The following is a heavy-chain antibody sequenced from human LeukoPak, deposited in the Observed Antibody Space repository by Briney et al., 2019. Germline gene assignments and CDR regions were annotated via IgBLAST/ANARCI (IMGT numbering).Heavy chain of an antibody. CDR2: INPNSGGT. Sequence: ASVKVSCKASGYTFTGYYMHWVRQAPGQGLEWMGWINPNSGGTNYAQKLQGRVTMTTDTSTSTAYMELRSLRSDDTAVYYCAREIVGYSSSWARGDWFDPWGQGTLVTVSS. J-gene: IGHJ5*02. CDR1: GYTFTGYY. CDR3: AREIVGYSSSWARGDWFDP. V-gene: IGHV1-2*02. D-gene: IGHD6-13*01.